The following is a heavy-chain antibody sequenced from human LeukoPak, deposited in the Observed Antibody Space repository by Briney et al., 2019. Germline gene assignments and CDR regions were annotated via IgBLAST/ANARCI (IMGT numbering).Heavy chain of an antibody. CDR3: ARIRFLEWFFDY. CDR2: IYHSGST. Sequence: SQTLSLTCTVSGGSISGGGYYWSWIRQPPGKGLEWIGYIYHSGSTYYNPSLKSRVTISVDRSKNQFSLKLSSVTAADTAVYYCARIRFLEWFFDYWGQGTLVTVSS. CDR1: GGSISGGGYY. D-gene: IGHD3-3*01. V-gene: IGHV4-30-2*01. J-gene: IGHJ4*02.